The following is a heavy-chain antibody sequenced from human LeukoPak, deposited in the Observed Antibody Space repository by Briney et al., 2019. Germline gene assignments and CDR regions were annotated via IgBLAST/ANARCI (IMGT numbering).Heavy chain of an antibody. CDR2: ISSSSSYI. Sequence: GGSLRLSCAASGFTFSSYSMNWVRQAPGKGLEWVSSISSSSSYIYYADSVKGRFTISRDNAKSSLYLQMNSLRAEDTAVYYCARDPGAGQIDYWGQGTLVTVSS. J-gene: IGHJ4*02. D-gene: IGHD1-1*01. V-gene: IGHV3-21*01. CDR3: ARDPGAGQIDY. CDR1: GFTFSSYS.